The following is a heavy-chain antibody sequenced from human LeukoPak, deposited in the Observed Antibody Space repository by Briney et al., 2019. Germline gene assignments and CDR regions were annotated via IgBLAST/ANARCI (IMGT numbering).Heavy chain of an antibody. J-gene: IGHJ6*02. V-gene: IGHV4-59*01. D-gene: IGHD1-7*01. CDR3: ARDNWNYGSSMDV. CDR1: GGSISSYY. CDR2: IYYSGST. Sequence: SETLSLTCTVSGGSISSYYWSWIRQPPGKGLEWIGYIYYSGSTNYNPSLKSRVTISVDTSKNQFPLKLSSVTAADTAVYYCARDNWNYGSSMDVWGQGTTVTVSS.